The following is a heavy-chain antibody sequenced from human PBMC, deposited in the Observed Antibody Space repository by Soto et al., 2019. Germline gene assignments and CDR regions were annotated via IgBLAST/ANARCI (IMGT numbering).Heavy chain of an antibody. CDR2: ISAYNGNT. CDR1: GYTFTSYG. D-gene: IGHD3-10*01. J-gene: IGHJ4*02. CDR3: ARVGLDYYGSGSYDQYYFDY. Sequence: GASVKVSCKASGYTFTSYGISWVRQAPGQGLEWMGWISAYNGNTNYAQKLQGRVTMTTDTSTSTAYMELRSLRSDNAAVYYCARVGLDYYGSGSYDQYYFDYWGQGTLVTVSS. V-gene: IGHV1-18*01.